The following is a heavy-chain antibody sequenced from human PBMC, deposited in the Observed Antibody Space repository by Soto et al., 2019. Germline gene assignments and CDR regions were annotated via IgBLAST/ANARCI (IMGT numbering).Heavy chain of an antibody. CDR1: EFTFSSYA. CDR3: ARDSKATLLAFDI. D-gene: IGHD5-12*01. J-gene: IGHJ3*02. CDR2: ISYDGSNK. Sequence: GGSLRLSCAASEFTFSSYAMHWVRQAPGKGLEWVAVISYDGSNKYYADSVKGRFTISRDNSKNTLYLQMNSLTTEDTAVYYCARDSKATLLAFDIWGQGTMLTVSS. V-gene: IGHV3-30-3*01.